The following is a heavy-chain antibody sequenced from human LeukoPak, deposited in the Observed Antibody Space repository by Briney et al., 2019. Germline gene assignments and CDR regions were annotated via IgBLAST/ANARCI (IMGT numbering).Heavy chain of an antibody. CDR2: MNPNSGNT. D-gene: IGHD2-2*01. V-gene: IGHV1-8*03. J-gene: IGHJ6*03. CDR3: ARWQYQLLFYGYMDV. Sequence: ASVKVSCKASGYTFTSYDINWVRQATGQGLEWMGWMNPNSGNTGYAQKFQGRVTITRNTSISTAYMELGSLRSEDTAVYYCARWQYQLLFYGYMDVWGKGTTVTVSS. CDR1: GYTFTSYD.